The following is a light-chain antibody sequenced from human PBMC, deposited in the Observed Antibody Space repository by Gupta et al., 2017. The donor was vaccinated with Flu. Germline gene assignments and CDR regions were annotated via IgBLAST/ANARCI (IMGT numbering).Light chain of an antibody. J-gene: IGLJ2*01. CDR2: DVT. CDR3: SSYRNSHSLQVI. V-gene: IGLV2-14*03. CDR1: SSDVGDDDY. Sequence: TISCTGTSSDVGDDDYVSWYQQHPGKAPKLIIYDVTYRPSGVSNRFSGSKSGNTAALSISGLQAEDEAHYYCSSYRNSHSLQVIFGGGTRLTVL.